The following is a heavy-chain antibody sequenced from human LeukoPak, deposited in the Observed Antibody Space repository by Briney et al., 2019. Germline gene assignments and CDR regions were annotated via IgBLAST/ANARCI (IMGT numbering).Heavy chain of an antibody. D-gene: IGHD2-2*01. CDR3: ARYAVPAAPYYYYYYMDV. CDR2: IIPIFGTA. J-gene: IGHJ6*03. CDR1: GGTFSSYA. V-gene: IGHV1-69*05. Sequence: ASVKVSCKASGGTFSSYAISWVRQAPGQGLEWMGGIIPIFGTANYAQKFQGRVTITTDESTSTAYMELSSLRSEDTAVYYCARYAVPAAPYYYYYYMDVWGKGTTVAVSS.